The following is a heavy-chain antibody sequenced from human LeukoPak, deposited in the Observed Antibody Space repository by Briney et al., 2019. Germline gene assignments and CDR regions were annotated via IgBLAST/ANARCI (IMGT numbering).Heavy chain of an antibody. Sequence: ASVKVSCKASGYTFTSYDINWVRQATGQGLEWMGIINPSGGSTSYAQKFQGRVTMTRDTSTSTVYMELSSLRSEDTAVYYCARDRGGNYYDSSGYYGYWGQGTLVTVSS. CDR3: ARDRGGNYYDSSGYYGY. V-gene: IGHV1-46*01. CDR2: INPSGGST. CDR1: GYTFTSYD. J-gene: IGHJ4*02. D-gene: IGHD3-22*01.